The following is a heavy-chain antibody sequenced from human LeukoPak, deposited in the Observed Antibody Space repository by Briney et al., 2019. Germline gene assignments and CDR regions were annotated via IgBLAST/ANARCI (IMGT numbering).Heavy chain of an antibody. J-gene: IGHJ4*02. CDR1: GYTFTSYY. V-gene: IGHV1-2*02. CDR3: ARDRGLLWFGESRFPWAY. Sequence: ASVKVSCKASGYTFTSYYMHWVRQAPGQGLEWMGWINPNSGGTNYAQKFQGRVTMTRDTSISTAYMELSRLRSDDTAVYYCARDRGLLWFGESRFPWAYWGQGTLVTVSS. D-gene: IGHD3-10*01. CDR2: INPNSGGT.